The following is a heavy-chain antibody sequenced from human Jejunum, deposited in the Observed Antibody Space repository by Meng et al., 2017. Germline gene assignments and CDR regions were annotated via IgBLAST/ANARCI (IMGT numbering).Heavy chain of an antibody. D-gene: IGHD3-22*01. Sequence: GESLKISCAASGFTFSDYAMSWVRQAPGKGLEWVSGISSLGGSTFHADSVKGRFTVSRDNSKNTLYLQMNSLRAEDTALYYCAKGGRDSSGFPTWGQGTLVTVSS. CDR2: ISSLGGST. CDR3: AKGGRDSSGFPT. J-gene: IGHJ5*02. V-gene: IGHV3-23*01. CDR1: GFTFSDYA.